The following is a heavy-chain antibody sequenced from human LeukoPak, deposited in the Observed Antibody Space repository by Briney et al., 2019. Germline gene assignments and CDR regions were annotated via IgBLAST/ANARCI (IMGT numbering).Heavy chain of an antibody. D-gene: IGHD6-19*01. V-gene: IGHV3-48*03. CDR2: ISSSGNTI. Sequence: PGGSLRLSCAASGFTFSSYEMNWFRQPPGKGLEWVSYISSSGNTIYYADSVKGRFTISRDNAKNSLYLQMNSLRDEDTAVYYCARIRAVWGQGTLVTVSS. CDR1: GFTFSSYE. J-gene: IGHJ1*01. CDR3: ARIRAV.